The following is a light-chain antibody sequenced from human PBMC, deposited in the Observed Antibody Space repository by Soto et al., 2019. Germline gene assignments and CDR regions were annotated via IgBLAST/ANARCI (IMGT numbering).Light chain of an antibody. V-gene: IGKV3-15*01. CDR3: QHYYRLPPT. CDR2: GAS. CDR1: QSVSSN. Sequence: EIVMTQSPATLSVSPGERATLSCRASQSVSSNLAWYQQKPGQAPRLLIYGASTRATGIPARFSGSGSGTEFTLTISSLQSEDFAVYFCQHYYRLPPTYGQGTKLEV. J-gene: IGKJ2*01.